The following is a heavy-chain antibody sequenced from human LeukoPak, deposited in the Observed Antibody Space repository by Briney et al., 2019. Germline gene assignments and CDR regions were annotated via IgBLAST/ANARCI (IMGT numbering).Heavy chain of an antibody. CDR1: GFTFSDHH. J-gene: IGHJ4*02. CDR3: AKSQGSGSYYNQLYFDY. CDR2: IRNEANSYTT. Sequence: GGSLRLSCAVSGFTFSDHHMDWVRQASGKGLEWVGRIRNEANSYTTEYAASVKGRFTVSRDDSKNSLYLQLNSLKTEDTAVYYCAKSQGSGSYYNQLYFDYWGQGTLVTVSS. V-gene: IGHV3-72*01. D-gene: IGHD3-10*01.